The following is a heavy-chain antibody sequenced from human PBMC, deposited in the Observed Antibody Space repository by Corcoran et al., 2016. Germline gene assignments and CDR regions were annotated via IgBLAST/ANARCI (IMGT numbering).Heavy chain of an antibody. CDR2: ISYSGST. V-gene: IGHV4-59*01. Sequence: QVQLQESGPGLVKPSETLSLTCTVSGGSISSYYWSWIRQPPGKGLEWIGYISYSGSTNYNPSLKSRVTISVDTSKNQFSLKLSSVTAADTAVYYGAARYCSRTSCPPGGWFYPWGQGTLVTVSS. CDR1: GGSISSYY. J-gene: IGHJ5*02. D-gene: IGHD2-2*01. CDR3: AARYCSRTSCPPGGWFYP.